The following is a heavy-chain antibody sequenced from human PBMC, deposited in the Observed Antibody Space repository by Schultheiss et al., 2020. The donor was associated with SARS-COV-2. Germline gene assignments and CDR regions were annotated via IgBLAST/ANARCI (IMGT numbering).Heavy chain of an antibody. CDR1: GFTFSSYW. CDR2: ISSSSSYI. CDR3: ARDYYDFWSGYYTYYGMDV. V-gene: IGHV3-21*01. J-gene: IGHJ6*02. Sequence: GESLKISCAASGFTFSSYWMSWVRQAPGKGLEWVSSISSSSSYIYYADSVKGRFTISRDNAKNSLYLQMNSLRAEDTAVYYCARDYYDFWSGYYTYYGMDVWGQGTTVTVSS. D-gene: IGHD3-3*01.